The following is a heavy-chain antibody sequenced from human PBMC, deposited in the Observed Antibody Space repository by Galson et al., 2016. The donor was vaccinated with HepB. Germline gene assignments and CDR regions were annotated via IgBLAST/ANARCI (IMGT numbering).Heavy chain of an antibody. Sequence: SLRLSCAASGLTISDYWMHWVRQAPGKGLVWVSRIRGDGTFKTYADSVKGRFTISRDNARNTLYLQMDSLRVEDTAVYYCTRSDYSDYWGQGTLVTVSS. CDR3: TRSDYSDY. V-gene: IGHV3-74*03. J-gene: IGHJ4*02. CDR1: GLTISDYW. CDR2: IRGDGTFK.